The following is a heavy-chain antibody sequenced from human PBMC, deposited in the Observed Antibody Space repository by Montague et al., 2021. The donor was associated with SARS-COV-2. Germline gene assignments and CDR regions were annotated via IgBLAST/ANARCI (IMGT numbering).Heavy chain of an antibody. D-gene: IGHD1/OR15-1a*01. Sequence: SLRLSCAASGFSFSNYWMSWVRQAPGKGLEWVANIKQDGSEKYYVDSVKGRFTISRDNAKNSLYLQMNSLRAEDTAVYYCARRTGGGYWGQGTLVTVSS. J-gene: IGHJ4*02. CDR3: ARRTGGGY. CDR1: GFSFSNYW. CDR2: IKQDGSEK. V-gene: IGHV3-7*03.